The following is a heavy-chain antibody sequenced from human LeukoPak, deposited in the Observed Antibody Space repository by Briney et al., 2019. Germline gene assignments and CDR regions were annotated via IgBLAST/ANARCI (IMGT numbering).Heavy chain of an antibody. CDR1: GFTFSIYG. J-gene: IGHJ4*02. CDR2: ISSDGNGI. V-gene: IGHV3-30*18. CDR3: AKRGHFSSSWYHYFDY. D-gene: IGHD6-13*01. Sequence: GRSLRLSCAASGFTFSIYGVHWVRQAPGKGLEWVAAISSDGNGIFYADSIRGRFTISRDNSRNTVSLQMNSLRAEDTAIYYCAKRGHFSSSWYHYFDYWGQGTLVTVSS.